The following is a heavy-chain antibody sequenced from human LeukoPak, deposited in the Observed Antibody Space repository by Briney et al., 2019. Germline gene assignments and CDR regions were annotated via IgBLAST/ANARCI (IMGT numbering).Heavy chain of an antibody. Sequence: GGSLRLSCAASGFTFSSYWMSWVRQAPGKGLEWVSVIYSGGSTYYADSVKGRFTISRDNSKNTLYLQMHSLRVEDTAVYYCARGLYYYDSSGYLYYWGQGTLVTVSS. CDR2: IYSGGST. CDR3: ARGLYYYDSSGYLYY. J-gene: IGHJ4*02. V-gene: IGHV3-53*01. CDR1: GFTFSSYW. D-gene: IGHD3-22*01.